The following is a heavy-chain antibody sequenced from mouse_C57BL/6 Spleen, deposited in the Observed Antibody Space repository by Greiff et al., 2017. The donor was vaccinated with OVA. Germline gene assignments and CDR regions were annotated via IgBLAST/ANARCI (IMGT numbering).Heavy chain of an antibody. CDR3: ASFYIGY. D-gene: IGHD1-3*01. CDR2: INPNNGGT. Sequence: EVQLQQSGPELVKPGASVKISCKASGYTFTDYYMNWVKQSHGKSLEWIGDINPNNGGTSYNQKFKGKATLTVDKSSSTAYMELRSLTSEDSAVYYCASFYIGYWGQGTTLTVSS. V-gene: IGHV1-26*01. J-gene: IGHJ2*01. CDR1: GYTFTDYY.